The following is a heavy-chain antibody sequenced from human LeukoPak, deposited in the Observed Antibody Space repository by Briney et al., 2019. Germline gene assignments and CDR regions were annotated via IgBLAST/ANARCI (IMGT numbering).Heavy chain of an antibody. J-gene: IGHJ4*02. Sequence: PSETLSLTCAVYGGSFSGYYWSWIRQPPGKGLEWIGEINHSGSTNYNPSLKSRVTISVDTSKNQFSLKLSSVTAADTAVYYCARAAHVLRYFDWLPDRKPFDYWGQGTLVTVSS. CDR2: INHSGST. D-gene: IGHD3-9*01. V-gene: IGHV4-34*01. CDR1: GGSFSGYY. CDR3: ARAAHVLRYFDWLPDRKPFDY.